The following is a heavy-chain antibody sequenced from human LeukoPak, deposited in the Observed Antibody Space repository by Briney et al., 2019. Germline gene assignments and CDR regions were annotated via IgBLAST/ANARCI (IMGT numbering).Heavy chain of an antibody. CDR1: EYTFTDYY. V-gene: IGHV1-2*02. J-gene: IGHJ4*02. CDR3: AKVRLRGYFDTGGFEFDY. CDR2: INPNSGDT. D-gene: IGHD3-22*01. Sequence: GASVKVSCKASEYTFTDYYIHWVRQAPGQGLEWMAWINPNSGDTSYSHNFQGRVTMTRDTSISTTYMELSRLRSDDTAVYYCAKVRLRGYFDTGGFEFDYWGQGTLVTVSS.